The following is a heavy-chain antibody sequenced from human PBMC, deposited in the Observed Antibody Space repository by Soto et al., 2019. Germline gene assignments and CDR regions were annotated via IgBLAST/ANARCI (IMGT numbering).Heavy chain of an antibody. CDR2: INSNGYS. Sequence: SETLSLTCTVSGGSITYYCSWMRLSPGKGLEWIGYINSNGYSSYNPSIKSRVTLSVDTSKNQFSLKLSSVTAADTAVYYCARGSYYYDSSGYYHYWGQGTLVTVS. CDR1: GGSITYY. D-gene: IGHD3-22*01. CDR3: ARGSYYYDSSGYYHY. J-gene: IGHJ4*02. V-gene: IGHV4-59*08.